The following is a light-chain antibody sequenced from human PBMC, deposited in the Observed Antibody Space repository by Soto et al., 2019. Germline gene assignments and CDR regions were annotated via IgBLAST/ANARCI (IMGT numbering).Light chain of an antibody. V-gene: IGLV2-8*01. CDR3: SSYGGSDIPLYV. CDR1: GSDVGAYKY. CDR2: EVD. J-gene: IGLJ1*01. Sequence: QSALTQPPSASGSPGQSLTISCAGTGSDVGAYKYVSWYQQHPGKAPKLIIYEVDKRPSGVPDRFSGSKSGNTASLTASGLQAEDEAYYYCSSYGGSDIPLYVFGTGTKVTVL.